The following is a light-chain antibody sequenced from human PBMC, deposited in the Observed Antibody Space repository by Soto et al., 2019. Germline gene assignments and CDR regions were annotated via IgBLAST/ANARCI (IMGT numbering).Light chain of an antibody. V-gene: IGLV1-44*01. CDR3: ATWDDSLSGWV. CDR2: YND. Sequence: SVLTQPPSASATPGQRVTISCSGSSSNIGSNTVNWYQHLPGTPPKLVIYYNDQRPSGVPDRFSGSRSGTSASLAISGLQSEDEADYYCATWDDSLSGWVFGGGTKVTVL. CDR1: SSNIGSNT. J-gene: IGLJ3*02.